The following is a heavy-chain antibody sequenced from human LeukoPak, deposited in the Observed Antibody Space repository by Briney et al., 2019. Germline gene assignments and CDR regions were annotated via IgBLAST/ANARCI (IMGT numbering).Heavy chain of an antibody. V-gene: IGHV3-21*01. D-gene: IGHD1-26*01. Sequence: PGGSLRLSCAASGFTFSSYNMDWVRQAPGKGLEWVSSISSSSSYIYYADSVKGRFTISRDNAKNSLYLQMNSLRAEDTAVYYCARVTVGANHFDYWGQGILVTVSS. J-gene: IGHJ4*02. CDR3: ARVTVGANHFDY. CDR1: GFTFSSYN. CDR2: ISSSSSYI.